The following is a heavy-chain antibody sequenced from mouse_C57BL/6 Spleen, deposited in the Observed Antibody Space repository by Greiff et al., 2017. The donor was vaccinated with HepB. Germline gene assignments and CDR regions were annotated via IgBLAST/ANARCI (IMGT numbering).Heavy chain of an antibody. CDR2: IDPETGGT. Sequence: QVQLQQSGAELVRPGASVTLSCKASGYTFTDYEMHWVKQTPVHGLEWIGAIDPETGGTAYNQKFKGKAILTADKSSSTAYMELRSLTSEDSAVYYCTRRPDYSTLPGFDFDVWGTGTTVTVSS. V-gene: IGHV1-15*01. CDR1: GYTFTDYE. D-gene: IGHD2-5*01. CDR3: TRRPDYSTLPGFDFDV. J-gene: IGHJ1*03.